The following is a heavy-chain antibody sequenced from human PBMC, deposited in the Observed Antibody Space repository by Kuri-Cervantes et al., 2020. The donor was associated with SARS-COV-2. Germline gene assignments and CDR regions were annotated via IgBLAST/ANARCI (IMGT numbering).Heavy chain of an antibody. CDR1: GYTFTSYG. D-gene: IGHD6-6*01. J-gene: IGHJ6*02. CDR3: ARDQAIAARPPYYYYGMDV. Sequence: TVKVSCKASGYTFTSYGISWVRQAPGQGLEWMGWISAYNGNTNYAQKLQGRVTMTTDTSTSTSYMELSSLRSEDTAVYYCARDQAIAARPPYYYYGMDVWGQGTTVTVSS. V-gene: IGHV1-18*04. CDR2: ISAYNGNT.